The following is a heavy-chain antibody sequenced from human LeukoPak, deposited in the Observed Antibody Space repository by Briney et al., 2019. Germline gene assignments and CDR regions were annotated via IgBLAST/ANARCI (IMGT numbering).Heavy chain of an antibody. CDR1: GGTFSSYA. J-gene: IGHJ6*02. D-gene: IGHD5-12*01. CDR3: ALGGLRLPEGGTRGYYYGMDV. CDR2: IIPIFGTA. V-gene: IGHV1-69*13. Sequence: ASVKFSCKASGGTFSSYAISWVRQAPGQGLEWMGGIIPIFGTANYAQKFQGRVTITADESTSTAYMELSSLRSEDTAVYYCALGGLRLPEGGTRGYYYGMDVWGQGTTVTVSS.